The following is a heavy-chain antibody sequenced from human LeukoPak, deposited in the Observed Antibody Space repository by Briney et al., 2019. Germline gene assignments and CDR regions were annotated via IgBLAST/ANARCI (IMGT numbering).Heavy chain of an antibody. CDR3: ARRRDSSSWYYFDY. D-gene: IGHD6-13*01. J-gene: IGHJ4*02. CDR1: GYSFTSYW. Sequence: GESLKISCKGSGYSFTSYWISWVRQMPGKGLEWMGRIGPSDSYTNYSPSFQGHVAISADKFISTAYLQWSSLKASDTAMYYCARRRDSSSWYYFDYWGQGTLVTVSS. CDR2: IGPSDSYT. V-gene: IGHV5-10-1*01.